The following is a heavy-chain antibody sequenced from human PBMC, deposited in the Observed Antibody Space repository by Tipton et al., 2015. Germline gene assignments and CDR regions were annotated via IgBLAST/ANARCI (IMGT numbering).Heavy chain of an antibody. V-gene: IGHV4-59*01. CDR1: SDSISKYY. CDR2: IQYSGST. Sequence: TLSLTCSVSSDSISKYYWSWIRQPPGKELEWIGYIQYSGSTNYNPSLKSRVTISVDTSKTQFSLKMSSVTASETAVYYCARARGRHGGLFDSWGQGILVTVSS. J-gene: IGHJ4*02. CDR3: ARARGRHGGLFDS. D-gene: IGHD4-23*01.